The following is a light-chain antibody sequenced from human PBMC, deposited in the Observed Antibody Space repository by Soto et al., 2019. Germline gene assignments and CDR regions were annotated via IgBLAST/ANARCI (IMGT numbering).Light chain of an antibody. J-gene: IGLJ1*01. CDR3: SSYTSSGTRV. CDR2: DVS. CDR1: SSDVGDYNY. V-gene: IGLV2-14*01. Sequence: QSALTQPASVSGSPGKSITISCTGTSSDVGDYNYVSWYQQHPGKAPKLMIFDVSNRPSGVSNRFSGSKSGNTASLTISGLQAEDEADYYCSSYTSSGTRVFGTGTKVTVL.